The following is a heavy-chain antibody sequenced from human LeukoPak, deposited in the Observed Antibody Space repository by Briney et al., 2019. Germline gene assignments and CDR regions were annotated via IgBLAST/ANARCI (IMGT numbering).Heavy chain of an antibody. Sequence: KSSQTLSLTCTVSGGSISSGGYYWSWIRQHPGKGLEWIGYIYYSGSTYYNPSLKSRVTISVDTSKSQFSLKLSSVTAAATDVYYCASLDYGDYYFDYWGQGTLVTVSS. CDR3: ASLDYGDYYFDY. V-gene: IGHV4-31*03. D-gene: IGHD4-17*01. J-gene: IGHJ4*02. CDR2: IYYSGST. CDR1: GGSISSGGYY.